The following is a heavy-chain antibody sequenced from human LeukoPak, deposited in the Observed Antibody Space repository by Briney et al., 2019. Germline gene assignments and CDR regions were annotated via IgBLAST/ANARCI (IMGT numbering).Heavy chain of an antibody. CDR1: GFTFSSYS. V-gene: IGHV3-21*01. D-gene: IGHD3-10*01. CDR2: ISSSSSYI. J-gene: IGHJ6*02. CDR3: ARDLLWFGEPGYGMDV. Sequence: GGSLRLSCAASGFTFSSYSMNWVRQAPGKGLEWVSSISSSSSYIYYADSVKGRFTISRDNAKNSLYLQMNSLRAEDTAVYYCARDLLWFGEPGYGMDVWGQGTTVTVYS.